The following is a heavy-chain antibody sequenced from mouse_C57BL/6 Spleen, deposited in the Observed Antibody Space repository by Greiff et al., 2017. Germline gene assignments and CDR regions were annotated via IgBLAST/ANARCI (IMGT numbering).Heavy chain of an antibody. CDR2: INPNNGGT. Sequence: VQLQQSGPELVKPGASVKMSCKASGYTFTDYNMHWVKQSHGKSLEWIGYINPNNGGTSYNQKFKGKATLTVNQYSSTAYMELRSLTSEDSAVCYCARREKNTYYAMDYWGQGTSVTVAS. CDR3: ARREKNTYYAMDY. D-gene: IGHD5-1-1*01. V-gene: IGHV1-22*01. CDR1: GYTFTDYN. J-gene: IGHJ4*01.